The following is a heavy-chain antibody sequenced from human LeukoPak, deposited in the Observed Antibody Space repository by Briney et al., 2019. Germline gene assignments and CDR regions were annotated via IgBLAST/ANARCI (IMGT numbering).Heavy chain of an antibody. J-gene: IGHJ4*02. V-gene: IGHV3-11*05. CDR2: ISSSSSYT. CDR3: VRASSTSLAIPGY. CDR1: GLTFSDYY. D-gene: IGHD2-2*01. Sequence: PGGSRRLSCAASGLTFSDYYMSWIRRAPGKGLVWVSYISSSSSYTNYADSVKGRFTISRDNAKNSLYLQMNSLRAEDTAVYYCVRASSTSLAIPGYRGQGTLVTVSS.